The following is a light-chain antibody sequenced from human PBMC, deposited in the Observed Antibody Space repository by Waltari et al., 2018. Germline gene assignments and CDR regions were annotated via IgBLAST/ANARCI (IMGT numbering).Light chain of an antibody. J-gene: IGKJ2*01. V-gene: IGKV1-33*01. CDR1: QDISKY. Sequence: DIQMTQSPSSLSASVGDRVTITCQASQDISKYLNWYQQKPGKAPKLLIYDASNLETGVPSRFSGSGSGTDCTFTISSLHPEDIATYYCQQYDNLPLTFGQGTKLEIK. CDR2: DAS. CDR3: QQYDNLPLT.